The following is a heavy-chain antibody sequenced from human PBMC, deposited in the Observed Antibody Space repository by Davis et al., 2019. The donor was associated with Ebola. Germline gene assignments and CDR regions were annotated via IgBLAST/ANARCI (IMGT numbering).Heavy chain of an antibody. V-gene: IGHV4-39*01. CDR2: IYYSGST. Sequence: ESLKISCAASGFTFSSYEMNWIRQPPGKGLEWIGSIYYSGSTYYNPSLKSRVTISVDTSKNQFSLKLSSVTAADTAVYYCARGTVTFLYYYYYDMDVWGQGTTVTVSS. CDR1: GFTFSSYE. D-gene: IGHD4-17*01. J-gene: IGHJ6*02. CDR3: ARGTVTFLYYYYYDMDV.